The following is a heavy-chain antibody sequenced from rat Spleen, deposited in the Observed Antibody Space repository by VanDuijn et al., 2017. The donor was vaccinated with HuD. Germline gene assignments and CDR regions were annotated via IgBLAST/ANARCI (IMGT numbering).Heavy chain of an antibody. CDR3: TRGANYAFDY. D-gene: IGHD1-10*01. CDR2: LSYDATAP. J-gene: IGHJ2*01. V-gene: IGHV5-29*01. CDR1: GFTFRDYY. Sequence: EVQLVESGGGLVQPGRSLKLSCIASGFTFRDYYMAWVRQAPTKGMEWVATLSYDATAPYYRDSVKGRFTISRDNAKTTLYLQMSTLRSEDTATYYCTRGANYAFDYWGQGVLVTVSS.